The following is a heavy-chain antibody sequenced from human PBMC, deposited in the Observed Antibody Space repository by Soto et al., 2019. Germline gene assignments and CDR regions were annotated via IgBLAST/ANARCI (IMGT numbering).Heavy chain of an antibody. CDR1: EGSSSSSNW. J-gene: IGHJ6*02. CDR2: IYHSGST. D-gene: IGHD1-26*01. Sequence: SETQSLTCAVSEGSSSSSNWWSWVRQPPGKGLEWIGEIYHSGSTNYNPSLKSRVTISVDKSKNQFSLKLSSVTAADTAVYYCARVSGSYYYGMDVWGQGTTVTVSS. CDR3: ARVSGSYYYGMDV. V-gene: IGHV4-4*02.